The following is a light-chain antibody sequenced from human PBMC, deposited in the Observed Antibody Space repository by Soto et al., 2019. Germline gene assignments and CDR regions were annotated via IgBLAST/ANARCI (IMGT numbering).Light chain of an antibody. CDR2: DAS. J-gene: IGKJ3*01. CDR3: QQHDNVPFT. CDR1: QDISIY. V-gene: IGKV1-33*01. Sequence: DIQMTQSPSSLSASVGDRVTITCQASQDISIYLNWFQQKPGKAPKLLIYDASNLVKGVPSRFSGSASGTDFSLTISSLQPEDIATYYCQQHDNVPFTFGPGTKVDIK.